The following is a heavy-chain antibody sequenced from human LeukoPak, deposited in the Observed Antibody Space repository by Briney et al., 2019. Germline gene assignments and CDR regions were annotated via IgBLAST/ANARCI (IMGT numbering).Heavy chain of an antibody. Sequence: GGSLRLSCAASGFTFSDYEMNWVRQAPGKGVEWFSYISSSGSTIYYADSVKGRFTISRDNAKNSLYLQINSLRAEDTAVYYCARLRGGYRLYWGQGTLVTVSS. D-gene: IGHD5-24*01. V-gene: IGHV3-48*03. J-gene: IGHJ4*02. CDR1: GFTFSDYE. CDR2: ISSSGSTI. CDR3: ARLRGGYRLY.